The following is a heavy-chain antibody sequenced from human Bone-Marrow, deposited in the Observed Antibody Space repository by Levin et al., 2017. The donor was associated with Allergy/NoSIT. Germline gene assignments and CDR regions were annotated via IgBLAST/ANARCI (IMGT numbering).Heavy chain of an antibody. V-gene: IGHV5-51*01. CDR3: ARQRSSAWHSDY. Sequence: KVSCKGSGYSFSSSWIAWVRQRPGKGLEWMGIIYPLGSDTRYSPSFRGQVTISVDKSINTAYLQWTSLKASDTAVYYCARQRSSAWHSDYWGQGTLVAVSS. CDR1: GYSFSSSW. D-gene: IGHD6-19*01. CDR2: IYPLGSDT. J-gene: IGHJ4*02.